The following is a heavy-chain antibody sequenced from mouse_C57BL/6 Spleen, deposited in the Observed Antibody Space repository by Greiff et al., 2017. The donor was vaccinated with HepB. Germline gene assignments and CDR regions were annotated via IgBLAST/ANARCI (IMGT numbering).Heavy chain of an antibody. CDR1: GFTFSDYG. J-gene: IGHJ2*01. D-gene: IGHD2-5*01. CDR3: AGSNYVYFDY. Sequence: EVQWVESGGGLVKPGGSLKLSCAASGFTFSDYGMHWVRQAPEKGLEWVAYISSGSSTIYYADTVKGRFTISRDNAKNTLFLQMTSLRSEDTAMYYCAGSNYVYFDYWGQGTTLTVSS. V-gene: IGHV5-17*01. CDR2: ISSGSSTI.